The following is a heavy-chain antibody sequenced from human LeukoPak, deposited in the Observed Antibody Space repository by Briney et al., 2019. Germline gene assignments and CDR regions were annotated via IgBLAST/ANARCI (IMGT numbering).Heavy chain of an antibody. V-gene: IGHV3-48*02. D-gene: IGHD3-10*01. CDR1: GFTFSDYT. CDR3: AREGYYGSGMYPLCYFDY. CDR2: ISGLSSTI. Sequence: PGGSLRLSCAASGFTFSDYTMNWVRQAPGQGPEWVAYISGLSSTIYYADSVKGRFTISRDNADNSLFLQMDSLRHEDTAVYYCAREGYYGSGMYPLCYFDYWGQGILVTVSS. J-gene: IGHJ4*02.